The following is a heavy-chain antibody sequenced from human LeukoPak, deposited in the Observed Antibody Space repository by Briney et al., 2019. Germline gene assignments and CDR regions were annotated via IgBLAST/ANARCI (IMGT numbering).Heavy chain of an antibody. CDR1: VFTFSTFG. CDR3: ARALRKGNPVEVPAAMDY. Sequence: GGSLRLSCAASVFTFSTFGLNWVPQAPGKGLEWVSSISSSSSYIYYADSMKGRFTISRDNAKNSLYLQMNSLRAKDTAVYYCARALRKGNPVEVPAAMDYWGQGTLVTVSS. V-gene: IGHV3-21*01. CDR2: ISSSSSYI. D-gene: IGHD2-2*01. J-gene: IGHJ4*02.